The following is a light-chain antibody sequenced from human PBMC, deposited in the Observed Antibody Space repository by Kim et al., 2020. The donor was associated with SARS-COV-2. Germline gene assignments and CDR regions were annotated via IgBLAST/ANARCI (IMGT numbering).Light chain of an antibody. V-gene: IGKV1D-16*01. CDR1: QSIRSW. J-gene: IGKJ1*01. CDR2: AAS. CDR3: QQYDHYPRT. Sequence: EIQMTQSPSLVSASVGDTVTITCRASQSIRSWLAWYQQKPEKDPKSLIYAASSLQSGIPSRFSGSGSGTHFTLTINSLQPEDFASYSFQQYDHYPRTFVQGTTVDI.